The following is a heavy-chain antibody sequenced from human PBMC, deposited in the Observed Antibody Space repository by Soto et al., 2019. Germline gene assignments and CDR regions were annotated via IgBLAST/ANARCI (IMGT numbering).Heavy chain of an antibody. CDR2: INHSGST. Sequence: PSETLSLTCAVYGGSFSGYYWSWIRQPPGKGLEWIGEINHSGSTNYNPSLKSRVTISVDTSKNQFSLKLSSVTAADTAVYYCARALAFDYWGQGTLVTVSS. J-gene: IGHJ4*02. V-gene: IGHV4-34*01. CDR1: GGSFSGYY. CDR3: ARALAFDY.